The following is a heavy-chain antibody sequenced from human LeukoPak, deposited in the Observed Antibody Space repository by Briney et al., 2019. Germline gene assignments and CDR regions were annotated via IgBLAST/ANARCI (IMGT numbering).Heavy chain of an antibody. CDR3: AQLGGGGY. Sequence: GGSLRLACAASEFSLSDAWMSWVRQAPGKGLDCVGRIKPKTRGGTTDYAESVNGRFSVSRDDSKNTMYLQINSLTTEDTGLYHCAQLGGGGYWGQGAQVTVSS. CDR2: IKPKTRGGTT. CDR1: EFSLSDAW. J-gene: IGHJ4*02. V-gene: IGHV3-15*01. D-gene: IGHD2-15*01.